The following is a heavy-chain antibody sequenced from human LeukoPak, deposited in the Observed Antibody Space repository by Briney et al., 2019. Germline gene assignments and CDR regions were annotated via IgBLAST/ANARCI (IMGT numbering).Heavy chain of an antibody. CDR1: GFTFSNFA. Sequence: PGRSLRLSCAASGFTFSNFAMHWVRQAPGKGLEWVAVISYDGSIKYYADSVKGRFTISRDNSKNTLYLQMNSLRAEDTAVYYCARKDMTTVTTRWAFDIWGQGSMVTVSS. D-gene: IGHD4-17*01. CDR3: ARKDMTTVTTRWAFDI. CDR2: ISYDGSIK. J-gene: IGHJ3*02. V-gene: IGHV3-30*04.